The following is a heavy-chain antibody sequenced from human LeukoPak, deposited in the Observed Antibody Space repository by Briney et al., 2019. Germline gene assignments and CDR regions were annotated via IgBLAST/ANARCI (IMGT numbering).Heavy chain of an antibody. V-gene: IGHV3-66*01. J-gene: IGHJ4*02. CDR3: AKTPVYYYDSSGLDY. CDR1: GFTVSSNY. D-gene: IGHD3-22*01. CDR2: IYSGGST. Sequence: PGGSLRLSCAASGFTVSSNYMSWVRQAPGKGLEWVSVIYSGGSTYYADSVKGRFTISRDNSKSTLYLQMNSLRAEDTAVYYCAKTPVYYYDSSGLDYWGQGTLVTVSS.